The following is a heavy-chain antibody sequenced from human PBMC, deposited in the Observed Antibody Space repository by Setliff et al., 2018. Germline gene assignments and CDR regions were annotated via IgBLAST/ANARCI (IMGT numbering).Heavy chain of an antibody. V-gene: IGHV1-8*02. Sequence: ASVKVSCKASGYTFTNYDINWVRQATGQGLEWMGWMNPKSGNTGYAQKFQGRVTMTRNASISTAYMELSSLRSEDTAVYYCARRGGWVVVTATNWFDPWGQGTLVTVSS. J-gene: IGHJ5*02. D-gene: IGHD2-21*02. CDR1: GYTFTNYD. CDR2: MNPKSGNT. CDR3: ARRGGWVVVTATNWFDP.